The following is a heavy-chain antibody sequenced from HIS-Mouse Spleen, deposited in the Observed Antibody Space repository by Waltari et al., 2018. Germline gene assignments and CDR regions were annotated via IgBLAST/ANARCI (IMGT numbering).Heavy chain of an antibody. V-gene: IGHV3-74*01. D-gene: IGHD6-13*01. Sequence: EVQLVESGGGLVQPGGSLRLSCAASGFTFSSYWMHWVRQAPGKGLVWVSRINSDGISTSYADSVKGRFTISRDNSKNSLYLQMNSLRTEDTALYYCAKDSGNYFDYWGQGTLVTVSS. CDR3: AKDSGNYFDY. CDR2: INSDGIST. J-gene: IGHJ4*02. CDR1: GFTFSSYW.